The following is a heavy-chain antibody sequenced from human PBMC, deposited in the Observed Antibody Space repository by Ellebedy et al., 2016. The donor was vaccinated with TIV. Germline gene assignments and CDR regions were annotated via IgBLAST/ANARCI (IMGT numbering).Heavy chain of an antibody. D-gene: IGHD3-9*01. CDR2: IYWTGNT. V-gene: IGHV4-61*08. J-gene: IGHJ4*02. Sequence: SETLSLTXSVSGGSVSRGDFYWTWIRQPPGKGLEWLGSIYWTGNTDYSPSLKSRSTISVDTSKNQFSLKLNSVTPADTAVYYCAGELTGYSYWGQGTLVSVSS. CDR1: GGSVSRGDFY. CDR3: AGELTGYSY.